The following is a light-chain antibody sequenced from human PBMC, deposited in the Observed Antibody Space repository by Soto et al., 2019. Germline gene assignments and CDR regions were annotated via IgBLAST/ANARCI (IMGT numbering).Light chain of an antibody. CDR2: GAS. Sequence: VWAQCPGSLSQAPGERVTGTCGDLQSVSNNYLAWYQQKPGQAPRLLIYGASNRATGIPDRFSGSGPGTDFTLTISRLEPEDFAVYYYQQYGRSGTFGQGTKVDIK. J-gene: IGKJ1*01. CDR1: QSVSNNY. V-gene: IGKV3-20*01. CDR3: QQYGRSGT.